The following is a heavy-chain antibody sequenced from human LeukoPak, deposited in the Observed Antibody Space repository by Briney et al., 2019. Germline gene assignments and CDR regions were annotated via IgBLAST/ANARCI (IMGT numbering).Heavy chain of an antibody. J-gene: IGHJ4*02. Sequence: PSETLSLTCAVYGGSFSGDYWSWIRQPPGKGLEWLGYIYYSGTTNYNPSLKSRLTMSLDTSKKQLSLRLTSVTAADTAVYYCARHLRSFPDCWGQGTLVTVSS. CDR2: IYYSGTT. V-gene: IGHV4-59*08. CDR3: ARHLRSFPDC. D-gene: IGHD3-3*02. CDR1: GGSFSGDY.